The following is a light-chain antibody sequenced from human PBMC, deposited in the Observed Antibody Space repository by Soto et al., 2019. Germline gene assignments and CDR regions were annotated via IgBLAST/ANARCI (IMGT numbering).Light chain of an antibody. CDR2: GAS. Sequence: EIVLTQSPGTLSLSPGERATLSCRASQSVSSSYLAWYQQKPGQAPRLLIYGASSRATGIPDRFSGSGSGTDMPVTISRMEPEEFPVYYWQQYGSSPDTFGQGTKLEIK. V-gene: IGKV3-20*01. J-gene: IGKJ2*01. CDR3: QQYGSSPDT. CDR1: QSVSSSY.